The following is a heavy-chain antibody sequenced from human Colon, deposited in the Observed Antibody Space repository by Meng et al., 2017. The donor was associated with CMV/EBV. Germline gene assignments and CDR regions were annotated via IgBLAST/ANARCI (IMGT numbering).Heavy chain of an antibody. Sequence: SCAASGFTFSDYYMSWIRQAPGKGLEWVSYISSSGSTIYYADSVKGRFTISRDNAKNSLYLQMNSLRAEDTAVYYCARDLVAATPAFDYWGQGTLVTVSS. V-gene: IGHV3-11*04. D-gene: IGHD2-15*01. CDR3: ARDLVAATPAFDY. CDR2: ISSSGSTI. J-gene: IGHJ4*02. CDR1: GFTFSDYY.